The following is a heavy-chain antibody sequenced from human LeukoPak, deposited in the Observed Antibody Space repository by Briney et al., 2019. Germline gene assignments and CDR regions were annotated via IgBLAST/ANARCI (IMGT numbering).Heavy chain of an antibody. D-gene: IGHD3-10*01. J-gene: IGHJ4*02. V-gene: IGHV3-23*01. CDR1: GFSVNTNY. CDR2: ISGSGGST. CDR3: AKSRVRITMVRGVIMPPFDY. Sequence: PGGSLRLSCAAPGFSVNTNYMTWVRQAPGKGLEWVSAISGSGGSTYYADSVKGRFTISRDNSKNTLYLQMNSLRAEDTAVYYCAKSRVRITMVRGVIMPPFDYWGQGTLVTVSS.